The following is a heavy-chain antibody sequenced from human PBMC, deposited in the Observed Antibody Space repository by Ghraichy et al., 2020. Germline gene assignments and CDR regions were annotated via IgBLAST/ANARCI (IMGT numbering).Heavy chain of an antibody. Sequence: SQTLSLTCTVSGGSFSNYYWSWIRQSPGKGLEWIGYIYQSGNTNYNPSLQSRVAISLDTSKTQFSLTLNSVTAADAAVYYCATGSSHSTNFYYYGRNVWGRGPRVTVSS. V-gene: IGHV4-59*01. J-gene: IGHJ6*04. CDR3: ATGSSHSTNFYYYGRNV. CDR1: GGSFSNYY. CDR2: IYQSGNT. D-gene: IGHD6-6*01.